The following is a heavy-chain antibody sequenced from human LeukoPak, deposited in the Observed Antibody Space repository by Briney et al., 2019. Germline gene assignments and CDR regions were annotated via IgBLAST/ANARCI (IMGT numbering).Heavy chain of an antibody. J-gene: IGHJ4*02. CDR2: IKQDGSER. CDR3: ARDWGAYYRFFDC. Sequence: PGGSLRLSCEASGFSMSVYWMSWVRQAPGKGLERVGNIKQDGSERNYVDSVKGRFTISRDNAKKSLYLQMNSLRAEDTAVYYCARDWGAYYRFFDCWGQGTLVTVSS. CDR1: GFSMSVYW. D-gene: IGHD3-22*01. V-gene: IGHV3-7*01.